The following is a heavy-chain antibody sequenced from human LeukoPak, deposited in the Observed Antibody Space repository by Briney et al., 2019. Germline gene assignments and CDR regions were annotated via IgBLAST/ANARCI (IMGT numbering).Heavy chain of an antibody. D-gene: IGHD5-24*01. Sequence: SETLSLTCTVSGGSISSSTYFWGWIRQPPGKGLEWIGTIYYSGDTYYNPSLKSRVTISVDTSKNQFSLKLSSVTAADTAVYYCARESLTWLQSRTSWFDPWGQGTLVTVSS. V-gene: IGHV4-39*07. CDR3: ARESLTWLQSRTSWFDP. J-gene: IGHJ5*02. CDR2: IYYSGDT. CDR1: GGSISSSTYF.